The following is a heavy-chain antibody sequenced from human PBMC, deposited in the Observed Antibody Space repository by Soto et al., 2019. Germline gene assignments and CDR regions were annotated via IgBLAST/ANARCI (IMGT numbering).Heavy chain of an antibody. CDR1: GGSISSYY. V-gene: IGHV4-59*12. J-gene: IGHJ5*02. CDR3: ARDHSNGWYNWFDP. CDR2: IYYSGST. D-gene: IGHD6-19*01. Sequence: PSETLSLTCAVSGGSISSYYWSWIRQPPGKGLGWIGYIYYSGSTNYNPSLKSRVTISVDTSKNQFSLKLSSMTAADTAVYYCARDHSNGWYNWFDPWGQGTLVTVSS.